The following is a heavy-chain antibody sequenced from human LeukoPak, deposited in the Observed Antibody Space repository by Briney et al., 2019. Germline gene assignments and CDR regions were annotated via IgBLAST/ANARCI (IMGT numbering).Heavy chain of an antibody. Sequence: GGSLRLSCAASGFTFSSYAMSWVRQAPGKGLEWVSAIIGSGGSTYYADSVKGRVTISRDNSKNTLYLQRNSLRAEDTAVYYCAKSEPYYDFWSGYYPPDYWGQGTMVTVSS. D-gene: IGHD3-3*01. CDR1: GFTFSSYA. J-gene: IGHJ4*02. V-gene: IGHV3-23*01. CDR3: AKSEPYYDFWSGYYPPDY. CDR2: IIGSGGST.